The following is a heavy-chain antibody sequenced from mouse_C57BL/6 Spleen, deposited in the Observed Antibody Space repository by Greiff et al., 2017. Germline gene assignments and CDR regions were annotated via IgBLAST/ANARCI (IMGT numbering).Heavy chain of an antibody. CDR3: ARWDYERYAMDY. CDR2: INPNNGGT. Sequence: EVQLQQSGPELVKPGASVQISCKASGYTFTDYYMNWVKQSHGKSLEWIGDINPNNGGTSYNQKFKGKATLTVDKSSSTAYMELRSLTSEDSAVYYCARWDYERYAMDYWGQGTSVTVSS. D-gene: IGHD1-1*01. J-gene: IGHJ4*01. V-gene: IGHV1-26*01. CDR1: GYTFTDYY.